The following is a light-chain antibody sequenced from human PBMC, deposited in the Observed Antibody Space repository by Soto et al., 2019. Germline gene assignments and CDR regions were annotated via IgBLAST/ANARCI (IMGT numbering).Light chain of an antibody. CDR3: AAWDDSLNGVV. Sequence: QSVLTQAPSASGTPGQRVTISCSGSSSNIGSYSVNWYQQLPGTAPKLLIYNNNQRPSGVPARFSGSKSGTSASLAISGLQSEDEADYYCAAWDDSLNGVVFGGGTKLTVL. CDR1: SSNIGSYS. J-gene: IGLJ2*01. V-gene: IGLV1-44*01. CDR2: NNN.